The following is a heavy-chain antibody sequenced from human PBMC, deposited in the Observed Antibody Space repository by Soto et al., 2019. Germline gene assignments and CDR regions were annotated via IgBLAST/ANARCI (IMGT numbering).Heavy chain of an antibody. Sequence: DSGGGLVKPGGSLRLSCAASGFTFTNHNMNWVRQAPGKGLEWVSSISSSSSFRNYADSVKGRFSISRDNDKNLVYLQMDSLRAEDTAVYYCARDPPLSVLVVVATDDFWGQGTLVTVSS. CDR3: ARDPPLSVLVVVATDDF. J-gene: IGHJ4*02. CDR2: ISSSSSFR. CDR1: GFTFTNHN. V-gene: IGHV3-21*01. D-gene: IGHD2-21*01.